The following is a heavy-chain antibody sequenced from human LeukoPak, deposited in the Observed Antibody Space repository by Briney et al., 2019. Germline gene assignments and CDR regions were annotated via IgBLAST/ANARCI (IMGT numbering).Heavy chain of an antibody. CDR2: IYYSGST. CDR1: GGSISSGSYY. D-gene: IGHD3-22*01. CDR3: ARLYYDSSGYLYYFDY. V-gene: IGHV4-39*01. Sequence: SETLSLTCTVSGGSISSGSYYWGWIRQPPGKGLEWIGSIYYSGSTYYNPSLKSRVTISVDTSKNQFSLKLSSVTAADTAVYYCARLYYDSSGYLYYFDYWGQGTLVTVSS. J-gene: IGHJ4*02.